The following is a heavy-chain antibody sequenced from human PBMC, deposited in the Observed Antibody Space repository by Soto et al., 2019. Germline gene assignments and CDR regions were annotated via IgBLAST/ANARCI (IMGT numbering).Heavy chain of an antibody. J-gene: IGHJ6*03. Sequence: SETLSLTCTVSGGSISSYYWSWIRQPPGKGLEWIGYIYYSGSTNYNPSLKSRVTISVDTSKNQFSLKLSSVTAADTAVYYCARAGHAWPKWPASYYYYMDVWGKGTTVTVSS. CDR2: IYYSGST. CDR3: ARAGHAWPKWPASYYYYMDV. CDR1: GGSISSYY. D-gene: IGHD2-2*01. V-gene: IGHV4-59*01.